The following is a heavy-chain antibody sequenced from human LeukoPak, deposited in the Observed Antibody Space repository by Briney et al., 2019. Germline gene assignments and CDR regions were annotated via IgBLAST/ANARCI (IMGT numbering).Heavy chain of an antibody. CDR2: IYYQGTT. CDR3: ASWRAGYFDY. CDR1: GGSISDYY. V-gene: IGHV4-59*01. J-gene: IGHJ4*02. Sequence: SETLSLTCTVSGGSISDYYWTWIRQPPGKGLGWIGYIYYQGTTNYNPSLRSRVTISVDTSTSHFSLKLSSVTAADTAFYYCASWRAGYFDYWGQGILVTVSS. D-gene: IGHD3-3*01.